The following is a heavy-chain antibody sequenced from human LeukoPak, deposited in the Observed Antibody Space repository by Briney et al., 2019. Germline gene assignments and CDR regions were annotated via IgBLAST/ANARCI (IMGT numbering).Heavy chain of an antibody. V-gene: IGHV3-11*04. J-gene: IGHJ4*01. CDR3: AGGGGSYYSVS. Sequence: PGGSLRLSRAASGFTFSDYYMSWIRQAPGKGLEWVSYISSGGSVTYYADSVKGRFTISRDNTKNSLYLQVNSLRAEDTAVYYCAGGGGSYYSVSRGHGTLVTVSS. CDR1: GFTFSDYY. CDR2: ISSGGSVT. D-gene: IGHD1-26*01.